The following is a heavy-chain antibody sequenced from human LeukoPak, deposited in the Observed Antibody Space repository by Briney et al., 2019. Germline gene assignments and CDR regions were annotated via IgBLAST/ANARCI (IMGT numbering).Heavy chain of an antibody. D-gene: IGHD3-16*01. V-gene: IGHV3-30*18. CDR1: GFTFSSYR. CDR2: ISCDGSNK. J-gene: IGHJ5*02. Sequence: PGGSLRLSCAASGFTFSSYRMHWVRQAPGKGLEWVAFISCDGSNKYYADSVKGRFTISRDNSKNTLYLQMNSLRAEDKGVYFCAKDNRGPYVLGSVLPHRHLWARGPRHSVPWG. CDR3: AKDNRGPYVLGSVLPHRHLWARGPRHSVP.